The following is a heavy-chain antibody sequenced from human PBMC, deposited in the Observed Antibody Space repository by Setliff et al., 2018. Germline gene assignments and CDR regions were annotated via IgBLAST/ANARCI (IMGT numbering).Heavy chain of an antibody. CDR1: GFTFSSNN. V-gene: IGHV3-21*04. J-gene: IGHJ4*02. CDR3: MKKIIAGGGPPYDYFDY. Sequence: PGGSLRLSCAASGFTFSSNNMHWVRQAPGKGLEWVSCISGSSSYIYYADSVKGRFTISRDNSKNTLFLQMNSLRADDTAVYYCMKKIIAGGGPPYDYFDYWGQGTLVTVSS. D-gene: IGHD1-26*01. CDR2: ISGSSSYI.